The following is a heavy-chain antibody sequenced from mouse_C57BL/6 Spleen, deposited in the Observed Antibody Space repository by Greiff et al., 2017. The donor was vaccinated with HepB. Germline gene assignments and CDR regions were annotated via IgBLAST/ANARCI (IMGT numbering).Heavy chain of an antibody. Sequence: QVQLKQSGPELVKPGASVKISCKASGYAFSSSWMNWVKQRPGKGLEWIGRIYPGDGDTNYNGKFKGKATLTADKSSSTAYMQLSSLTSEDSAVYFWASSAITTVLAGPMDYWGQGTSVTVSS. CDR1: GYAFSSSW. CDR3: ASSAITTVLAGPMDY. CDR2: IYPGDGDT. J-gene: IGHJ4*01. D-gene: IGHD1-1*01. V-gene: IGHV1-82*01.